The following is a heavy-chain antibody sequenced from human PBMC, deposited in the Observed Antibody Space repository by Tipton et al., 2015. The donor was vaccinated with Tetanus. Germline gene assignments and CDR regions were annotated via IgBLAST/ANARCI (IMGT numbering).Heavy chain of an antibody. Sequence: SLRLSCAASGFTFSGDWMSWVRQAPGKGLEWVANIKEDGSEKYYVDFAKGRFTISRDNAKNSLYLQMRSLRAEDTAVYYCVAGGAFDYWGQGTLVAVSS. V-gene: IGHV3-7*01. J-gene: IGHJ4*02. CDR1: GFTFSGDW. CDR3: VAGGAFDY. CDR2: IKEDGSEK. D-gene: IGHD3-10*01.